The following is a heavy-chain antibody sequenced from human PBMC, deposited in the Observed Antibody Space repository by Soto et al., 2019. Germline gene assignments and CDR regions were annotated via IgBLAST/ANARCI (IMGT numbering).Heavy chain of an antibody. CDR3: ARVMDIVVVGPDY. CDR2: ISSSSSYI. J-gene: IGHJ4*02. D-gene: IGHD2-15*01. V-gene: IGHV3-21*01. Sequence: PGGSLRLPCAASGFTFSSHSMNWVRQAPGKGLEWVSSISSSSSYIYYADSVKGRFTISRDNAKNSLYLQMNSLRAEDTAVYYCARVMDIVVVGPDYWGQGTLVTVSS. CDR1: GFTFSSHS.